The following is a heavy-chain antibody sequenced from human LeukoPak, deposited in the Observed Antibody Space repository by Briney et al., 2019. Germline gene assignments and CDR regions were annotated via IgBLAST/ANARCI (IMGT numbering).Heavy chain of an antibody. CDR2: IYYTGST. Sequence: SETLSLTCTVSGGSISSGDYYWSWIRQSPGKGLEWIGYIYYTGSTYYNPSLKSRVTISVDMSKNQFSLKLSSVTAADMAVYYCARGTCSGGNCYGWFDPWGQGTLVTVSS. CDR3: ARGTCSGGNCYGWFDP. J-gene: IGHJ5*02. D-gene: IGHD2-15*01. V-gene: IGHV4-30-4*08. CDR1: GGSISSGDYY.